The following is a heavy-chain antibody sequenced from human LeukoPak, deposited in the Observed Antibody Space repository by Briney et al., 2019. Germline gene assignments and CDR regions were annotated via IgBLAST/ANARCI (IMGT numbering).Heavy chain of an antibody. CDR2: ISAYNHNT. D-gene: IGHD6-6*01. CDR1: GYTFTSYG. V-gene: IGHV1-18*01. CDR3: ARDRPRLNYYYYGMDV. Sequence: GASVTVSCKASGYTFTSYGISWVRQAPGQGLEWMGWISAYNHNTNYAQKLQGRVTMTTDTSTSTAYMELRSLRSDDTAVYYCARDRPRLNYYYYGMDVWGQGTTVTVSS. J-gene: IGHJ6*02.